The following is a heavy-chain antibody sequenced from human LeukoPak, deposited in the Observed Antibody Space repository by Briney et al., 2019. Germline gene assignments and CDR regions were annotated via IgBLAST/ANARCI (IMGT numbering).Heavy chain of an antibody. CDR3: ARDRDGMDV. J-gene: IGHJ6*02. Sequence: GGSLRLSCAASGFTFSSYWMIWVRQAPGKGLEGVANIKQDGSEKYYVDSVKGRFTISRDNAKHSLYLQMNSLTAEDTAVYYCARDRDGMDVWGQGTTVTVSS. CDR2: IKQDGSEK. V-gene: IGHV3-7*01. CDR1: GFTFSSYW.